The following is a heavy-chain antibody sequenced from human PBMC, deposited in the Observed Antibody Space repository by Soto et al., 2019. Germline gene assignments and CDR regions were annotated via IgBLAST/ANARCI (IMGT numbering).Heavy chain of an antibody. J-gene: IGHJ4*02. CDR3: VRVGYCTNGICNFDY. Sequence: SETLSLTCAVSGYSISSSNWWAWIRQSPGKGLEWIGHIYYSGSTYYNPSLKSRVTISVDTSKNQFSLKLSSVTAADTAIYYCVRVGYCTNGICNFDYWDQGTVVTVSS. V-gene: IGHV4-28*03. CDR1: GYSISSSNW. D-gene: IGHD2-8*01. CDR2: IYYSGST.